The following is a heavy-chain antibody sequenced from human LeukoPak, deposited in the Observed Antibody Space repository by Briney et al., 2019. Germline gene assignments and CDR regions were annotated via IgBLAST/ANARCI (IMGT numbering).Heavy chain of an antibody. Sequence: PGGSLRLSCAASGFTFSSYGMSWVRQAPGKGLEWVAVISYDGSNKYYADSVKGRFTISRDNSKNTLYLQMNGLRAEDTAVYYCAREIAAAGTNHDAFDIWGQGTMVTVSS. D-gene: IGHD6-13*01. CDR1: GFTFSSYG. CDR2: ISYDGSNK. V-gene: IGHV3-30*03. CDR3: AREIAAAGTNHDAFDI. J-gene: IGHJ3*02.